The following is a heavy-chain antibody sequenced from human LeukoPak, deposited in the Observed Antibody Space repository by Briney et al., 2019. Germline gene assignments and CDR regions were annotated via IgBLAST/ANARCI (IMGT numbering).Heavy chain of an antibody. Sequence: SETLSLTCTVSGGSISSSSYYWGWSRQPPGKGLEWIGYISYIGSTNYNPSLKSRVTFSIDTSKNQFSLKLRSVTAADTAVYYCARDLVTVTKGFDIWGQGTMVSVSS. D-gene: IGHD4-17*01. CDR1: GGSISSSSYY. J-gene: IGHJ3*02. CDR3: ARDLVTVTKGFDI. CDR2: ISYIGST. V-gene: IGHV4-61*01.